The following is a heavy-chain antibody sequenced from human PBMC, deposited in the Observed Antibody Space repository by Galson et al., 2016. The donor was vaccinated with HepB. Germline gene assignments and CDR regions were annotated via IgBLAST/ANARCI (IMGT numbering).Heavy chain of an antibody. CDR2: IYHTGTT. J-gene: IGHJ4*02. D-gene: IGHD2-2*01. CDR3: ARDLTSTSCFDY. Sequence: SETLSLTCDVSGHSVSTDFRWAWIRQPPGKRLEWIANIYHTGTTYYNPSLKSRVTMSVDTSQNQFSLRLTSVTAADTAVYYCARDLTSTSCFDYWGQGVLVTVSS. V-gene: IGHV4-38-2*02. CDR1: GHSVSTDFR.